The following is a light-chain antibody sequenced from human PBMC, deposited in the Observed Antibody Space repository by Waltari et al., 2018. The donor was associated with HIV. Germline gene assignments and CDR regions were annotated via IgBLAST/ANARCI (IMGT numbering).Light chain of an antibody. CDR1: ESVSSN. Sequence: EIVLTQSPGTLSLSPGERATLSCRASESVSSNLAWYQQKPGQAPRLLIYEASTRATGIPTRFGGSGSGTEFTLTISSLQSEDFGVYYCQQYNKGPLGITFGQGTRLEI. J-gene: IGKJ5*01. CDR2: EAS. CDR3: QQYNKGPLGIT. V-gene: IGKV3-15*01.